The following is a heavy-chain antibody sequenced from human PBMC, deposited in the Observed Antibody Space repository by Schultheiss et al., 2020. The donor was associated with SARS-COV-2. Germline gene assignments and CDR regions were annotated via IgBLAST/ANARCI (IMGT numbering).Heavy chain of an antibody. Sequence: TLSLTCAVSGGSISSYYWSWIRQPPGKALEWLARIDWDDDKYYSTSLKTRLTISKDTSKNQVVLTMTNMDPVDTATYYCARISVVGSNWFDPWGQGTLVTVSS. D-gene: IGHD2-15*01. CDR3: ARISVVGSNWFDP. V-gene: IGHV2-70*11. CDR2: IDWDDDK. J-gene: IGHJ5*02. CDR1: GGSISSYYW.